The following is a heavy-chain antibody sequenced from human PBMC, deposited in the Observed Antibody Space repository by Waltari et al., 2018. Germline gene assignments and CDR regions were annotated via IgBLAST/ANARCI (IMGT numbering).Heavy chain of an antibody. CDR3: ARHGSGYYYPYFDY. D-gene: IGHD3-22*01. V-gene: IGHV3-23*01. CDR2: ISGGADST. Sequence: EVQLLESGGGLVQPGGSLRLSCTASGFSFSSYAMSWVRQAPGKGLEWVSSISGGADSTYYADSVKGRFAISRDKSENTLYLQMNTLRADDTALYYCARHGSGYYYPYFDYWGQGTLVSVSS. J-gene: IGHJ4*02. CDR1: GFSFSSYA.